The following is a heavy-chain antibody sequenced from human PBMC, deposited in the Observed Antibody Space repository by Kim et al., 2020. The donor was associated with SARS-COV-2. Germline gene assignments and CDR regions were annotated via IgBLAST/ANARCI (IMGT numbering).Heavy chain of an antibody. CDR3: ARDEGGYCSSTSCYTFDY. V-gene: IGHV3-30*01. Sequence: KGRFTIARANSKNTLYLQMNSLRAEDTAVYYCARDEGGYCSSTSCYTFDYWGQGTLVTVSS. D-gene: IGHD2-2*01. J-gene: IGHJ4*02.